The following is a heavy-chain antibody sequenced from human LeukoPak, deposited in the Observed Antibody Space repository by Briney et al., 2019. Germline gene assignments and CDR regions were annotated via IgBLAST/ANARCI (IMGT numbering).Heavy chain of an antibody. D-gene: IGHD3-3*01. Sequence: GASVKVSCKASGYTFTGYYMHWVRQAPGQGLEWMGIINPSGGSTSYAQKFQGRVTMTRDTSTSTVYMELSSLRSEDTAVYYCARGGDDFWSGPPSDVDVWGKGTTVTVSS. V-gene: IGHV1-46*01. CDR1: GYTFTGYY. CDR2: INPSGGST. J-gene: IGHJ6*04. CDR3: ARGGDDFWSGPPSDVDV.